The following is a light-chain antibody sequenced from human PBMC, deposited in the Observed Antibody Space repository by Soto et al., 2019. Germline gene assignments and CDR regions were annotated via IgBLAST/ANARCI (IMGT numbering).Light chain of an antibody. V-gene: IGKV3-15*01. J-gene: IGKJ5*01. CDR1: QSVSSN. Sequence: IVMTQTLATLSVSPGERATLSCRASQSVSSNLAWYQQKPGQAPRLLXYGASTRATGIPARFSGSVSGTEFTLPISSLQSEDFAAYYGQQYKNWPPITFGQGTRLEIK. CDR3: QQYKNWPPIT. CDR2: GAS.